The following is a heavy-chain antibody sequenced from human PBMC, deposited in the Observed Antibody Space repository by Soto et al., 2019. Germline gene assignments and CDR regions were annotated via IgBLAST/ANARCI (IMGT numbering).Heavy chain of an antibody. V-gene: IGHV3-30*18. CDR2: ISYDGSNK. D-gene: IGHD3-22*01. CDR1: GFSFSSYA. Sequence: GGSLRLSCAASGFSFSSYAMHWVRQAPGKGLEWVAVISYDGSNKYYADSVKGRFTISRDNSKNTLYLQMNSLRAEDTAVYYCAKASRYYYDSSGSQTSYYYYYGMDVWGQGTTVTVSS. J-gene: IGHJ6*02. CDR3: AKASRYYYDSSGSQTSYYYYYGMDV.